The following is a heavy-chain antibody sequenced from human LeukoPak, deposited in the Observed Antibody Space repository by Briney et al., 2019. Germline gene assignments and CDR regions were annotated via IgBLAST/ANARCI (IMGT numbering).Heavy chain of an antibody. CDR1: GFTFSSYA. Sequence: GGSLRLSCAASGFTFSSYAMHWVRQAPGKGLEYVSAIGSNGGSTYYANSVKGRFTISRDNSKNTLYLQMGSLRAEDMAVYYCARVAPREHYDSSGYPYYYYGMDVWGQGTTVTVSS. D-gene: IGHD3-22*01. V-gene: IGHV3-64*01. CDR3: ARVAPREHYDSSGYPYYYYGMDV. J-gene: IGHJ6*02. CDR2: IGSNGGST.